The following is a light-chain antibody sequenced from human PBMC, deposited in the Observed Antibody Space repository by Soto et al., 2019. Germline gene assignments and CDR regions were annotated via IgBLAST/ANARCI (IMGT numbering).Light chain of an antibody. CDR1: QSVAKNY. J-gene: IGKJ4*01. CDR2: DAS. Sequence: EIVLTQSPGTLSLSPGERASLSCRASQSVAKNYLAWYQQKPGQALRLLISDASSRATGIPDRFSGSGSGTDFTLTISRLEAEYFAVYFCQQYATSPLTFGGGTKVEIK. CDR3: QQYATSPLT. V-gene: IGKV3-20*01.